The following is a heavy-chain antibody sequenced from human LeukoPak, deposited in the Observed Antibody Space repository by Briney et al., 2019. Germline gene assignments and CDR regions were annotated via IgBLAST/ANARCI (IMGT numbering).Heavy chain of an antibody. CDR1: GFTFSSYS. J-gene: IGHJ6*04. D-gene: IGHD3-10*02. Sequence: GGPLRLSCAASGFTFSSYSMNWVRQAPGKGLEWVSHISSSSNTIYYADSVKGRFTISRDNAKNSLYPQMNSLRAEDTAVYYCAELGITMIGGVWGKGTTVTISS. V-gene: IGHV3-48*01. CDR2: ISSSSNTI. CDR3: AELGITMIGGV.